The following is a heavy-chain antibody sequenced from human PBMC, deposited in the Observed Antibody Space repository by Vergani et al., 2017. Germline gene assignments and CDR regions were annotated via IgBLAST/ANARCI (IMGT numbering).Heavy chain of an antibody. Sequence: QLQLQESGPGLVKPSETLSLTCTVSGGSISSSSYYWGWIRQPPGKGLEWIGSIYYSGSTYYNPSLKSRVTISVDTSKNQFSLKLSSGTAADTAVYYCASLIVGATDFDYWGQGTLVTVSS. J-gene: IGHJ4*02. CDR2: IYYSGST. CDR1: GGSISSSSYY. D-gene: IGHD1-26*01. CDR3: ASLIVGATDFDY. V-gene: IGHV4-39*01.